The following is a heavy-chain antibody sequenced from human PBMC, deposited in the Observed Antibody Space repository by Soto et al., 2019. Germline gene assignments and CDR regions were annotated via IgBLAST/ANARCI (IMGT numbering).Heavy chain of an antibody. CDR1: GGSFSGYY. CDR3: ASRSDSSGYPNWFDP. V-gene: IGHV4-34*01. D-gene: IGHD3-22*01. CDR2: INHSGST. Sequence: SETLSLTCAVYGGSFSGYYWSWIRQPPGKGLEWIGEINHSGSTNYNPSLKSRVTISVDTSKNRFSLKLSSVTAADTAVYYCASRSDSSGYPNWFDPWGQGTLVTVSS. J-gene: IGHJ5*02.